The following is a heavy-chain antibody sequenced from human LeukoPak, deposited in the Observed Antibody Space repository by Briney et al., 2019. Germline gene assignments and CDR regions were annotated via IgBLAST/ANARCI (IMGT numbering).Heavy chain of an antibody. D-gene: IGHD2-21*02. CDR1: GDSVSSNSVT. J-gene: IGHJ5*02. Sequence: PSQTLSLTCAISGDSVSSNSVTWNWIRQSPSRGLEWLGRTYYRSTWYNDYAVSVRGRITVNPDTSTNQFSLHLNSVTPEATAVYYSARRLPQYDCFDPWGQGILVTVSS. CDR3: ARRLPQYDCFDP. V-gene: IGHV6-1*01. CDR2: TYYRSTWYN.